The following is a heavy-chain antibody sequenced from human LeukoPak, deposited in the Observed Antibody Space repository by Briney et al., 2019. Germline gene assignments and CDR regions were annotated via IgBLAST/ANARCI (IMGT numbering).Heavy chain of an antibody. Sequence: PGGSLRLSCAASGFTVSSNYMSWVRQAPGKGLEWVSVIYSGGSTYYADSVKGRFTISRDNSKNTLYLQMNSLRAEDTAVYYCARGYSSGWSNWFDPWGQGTLVTVSS. D-gene: IGHD6-19*01. CDR1: GFTVSSNY. CDR3: ARGYSSGWSNWFDP. J-gene: IGHJ5*02. V-gene: IGHV3-53*01. CDR2: IYSGGST.